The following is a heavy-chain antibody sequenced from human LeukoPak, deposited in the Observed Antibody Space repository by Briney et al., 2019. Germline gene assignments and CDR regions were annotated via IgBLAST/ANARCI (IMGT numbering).Heavy chain of an antibody. J-gene: IGHJ4*02. CDR3: ARDTGYCSGGSCYHNYFDY. CDR2: IYYSGST. CDR1: GGSISSSSYY. Sequence: PSETLSLTCTVSGGSISSSSYYWGWIRQPPGKGLKWIGSIYYSGSTDYNPSLKSRVTISVDTSKNQFSLKLSSVTAADTAVYYCARDTGYCSGGSCYHNYFDYWGQGTLVTVSS. D-gene: IGHD2-15*01. V-gene: IGHV4-39*07.